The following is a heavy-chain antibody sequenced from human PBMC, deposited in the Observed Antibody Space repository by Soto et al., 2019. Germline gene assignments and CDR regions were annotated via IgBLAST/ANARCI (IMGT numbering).Heavy chain of an antibody. J-gene: IGHJ4*02. CDR2: TYYRSKWYY. CDR3: ARDPVTAADYFAY. Sequence: SQTLSLTCAISGDSVSSNSATWNLIRQSPSRGLEWLGRTYYRSKWYYDYAVSVKSRITINPDTSKNQFSLQLNSVTPEDTAVYYFARDPVTAADYFAYWGPGTLVTVSS. D-gene: IGHD6-13*01. CDR1: GDSVSSNSAT. V-gene: IGHV6-1*01.